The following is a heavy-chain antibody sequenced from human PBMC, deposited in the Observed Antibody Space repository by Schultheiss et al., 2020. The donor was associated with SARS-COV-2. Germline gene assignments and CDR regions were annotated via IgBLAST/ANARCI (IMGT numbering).Heavy chain of an antibody. CDR2: ISSSSSYI. Sequence: GESLKISCAASGFTFSSYSMNWVRQAPGKGLEWVSSISSSSSYIYYADSVKGRFTISRDNARNSLHLQMNNLRAEDTAVYYCARVQNYGDLLTYYMDVWGKGTTVTVSS. D-gene: IGHD4-17*01. V-gene: IGHV3-21*01. J-gene: IGHJ6*03. CDR3: ARVQNYGDLLTYYMDV. CDR1: GFTFSSYS.